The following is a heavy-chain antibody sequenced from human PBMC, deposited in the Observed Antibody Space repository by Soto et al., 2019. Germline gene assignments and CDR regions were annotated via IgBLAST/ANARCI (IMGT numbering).Heavy chain of an antibody. D-gene: IGHD5-18*01. Sequence: GGPFSTYAISWVRQAPGQGLEWMGGIIPMFGTANYAQRFQDRVTITADVSTNTVYMELSSLRSEDTAVYFCASGIQLWLRRINNGYSGWGQGTLVTVSS. CDR3: ASGIQLWLRRINNGYSG. V-gene: IGHV1-69*01. J-gene: IGHJ4*02. CDR1: GGPFSTYA. CDR2: IIPMFGTA.